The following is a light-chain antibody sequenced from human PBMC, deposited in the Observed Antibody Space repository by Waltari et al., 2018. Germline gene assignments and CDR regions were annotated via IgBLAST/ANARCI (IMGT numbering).Light chain of an antibody. CDR2: DAS. J-gene: IGKJ1*01. CDR3: QQRNSGPRT. CDR1: QSIGTS. V-gene: IGKV3-11*01. Sequence: EIFLTQSPATLSVSAGERAALSCRASQSIGTSLAWYQHRTGQAPRLLIYDASKRAVGIPARFSGSGSGTDFTLTIDTLEPEDFAVYYCQQRNSGPRTFGQGTKVEI.